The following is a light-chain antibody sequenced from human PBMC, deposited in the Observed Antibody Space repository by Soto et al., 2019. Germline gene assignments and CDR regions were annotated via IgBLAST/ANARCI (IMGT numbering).Light chain of an antibody. CDR2: ETS. Sequence: EIQMTQSTSTLSASVGDRVTITCRASQSVNRWLAWYQQKPGKAPKLLIYETSSLESGVPSRFGGSGSGTEFTLTISILQPDDFAIYYCQQYNCYSWTFGQGTKVAI. CDR1: QSVNRW. CDR3: QQYNCYSWT. V-gene: IGKV1-5*03. J-gene: IGKJ1*01.